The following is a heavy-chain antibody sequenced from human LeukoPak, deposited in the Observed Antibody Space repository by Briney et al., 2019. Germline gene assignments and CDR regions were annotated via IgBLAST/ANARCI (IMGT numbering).Heavy chain of an antibody. CDR3: ARESIAAAAEY. CDR2: INHSGST. CDR1: GGSLCGYY. D-gene: IGHD6-13*01. Sequence: SETLSLPCTVSGGSLCGYYWSWPRQPPGKVLEWIGEINHSGSTNYNPSLKSRVTISVDTSKNQFSLKLSSVTAADTAVYYCARESIAAAAEYWGQGTLVTVSS. V-gene: IGHV4-34*01. J-gene: IGHJ4*02.